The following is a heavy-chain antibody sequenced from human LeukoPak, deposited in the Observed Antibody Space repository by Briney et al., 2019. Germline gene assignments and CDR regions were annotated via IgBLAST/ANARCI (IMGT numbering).Heavy chain of an antibody. CDR3: ARTYYYDSSGYYY. CDR2: IIPILGIA. V-gene: IGHV1-69*04. J-gene: IGHJ4*02. CDR1: GYTFTSYG. D-gene: IGHD3-22*01. Sequence: SVKVSCKASGYTFTSYGISWVRQAPGQGLEWMGRIIPILGIANYAQKFQGRVTITADKSTSTAYMELSSLRSEDTAVYYCARTYYYDSSGYYYWGQGTLVTVSS.